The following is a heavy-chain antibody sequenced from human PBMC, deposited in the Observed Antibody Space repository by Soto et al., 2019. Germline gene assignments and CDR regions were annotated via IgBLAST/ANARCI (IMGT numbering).Heavy chain of an antibody. CDR3: ASLTTVTTLFYYYYGMDV. CDR1: GGTFSSYA. J-gene: IGHJ6*02. D-gene: IGHD4-4*01. Sequence: QVQLVQSGAEVKKPGSSVKVSCKASGGTFSSYAISWVRQAPGQGLEWMGGIIPIFGTANYAQKFQGRVTITSDKSTSTAYIELSSLRSQDTAVYYCASLTTVTTLFYYYYGMDVWGQGTTVTVSS. V-gene: IGHV1-69*06. CDR2: IIPIFGTA.